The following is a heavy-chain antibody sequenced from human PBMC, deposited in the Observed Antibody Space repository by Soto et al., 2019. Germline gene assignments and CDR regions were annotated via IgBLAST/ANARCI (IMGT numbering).Heavy chain of an antibody. D-gene: IGHD3-16*01. J-gene: IGHJ6*02. CDR2: IRSKANSYAT. CDR1: GFTFSGSA. V-gene: IGHV3-73*01. Sequence: PGGSLRLSCAASGFTFSGSAMHWVRQASGKGLEWVGHIRSKANSYATAYAASVKGRFTISRDDSKNTAYLQMNSLKTEDTAVYYCTRHPITDDYYYYGMDVSGQGTTVTVSS. CDR3: TRHPITDDYYYYGMDV.